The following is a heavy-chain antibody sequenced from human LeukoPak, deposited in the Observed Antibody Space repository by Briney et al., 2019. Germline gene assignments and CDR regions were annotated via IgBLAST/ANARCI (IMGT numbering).Heavy chain of an antibody. CDR3: ARQYSGYNWGIDY. CDR2: ISYSGST. CDR1: GGSITSDY. J-gene: IGHJ4*02. D-gene: IGHD5-12*01. Sequence: PSETLSLTCTVSGGSITSDYWSWIRQPPGKGLEWIGYISYSGSTSYDPSLKSRVTISGDSSKKQFSLKLSSVTAADTAVYYCARQYSGYNWGIDYWGQGTLVTVSS. V-gene: IGHV4-59*08.